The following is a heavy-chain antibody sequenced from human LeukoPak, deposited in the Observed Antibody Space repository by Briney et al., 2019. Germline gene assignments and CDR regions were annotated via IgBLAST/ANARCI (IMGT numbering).Heavy chain of an antibody. D-gene: IGHD3-22*01. CDR3: ARETTMIVVVIAPHRNFDY. V-gene: IGHV6-1*01. CDR2: TYYRSKWYN. CDR1: GDSVSSNSAA. Sequence: SQTLSLTCAISGDSVSSNSAAWNWIRQSPSRGIEWMGRTYYRSKWYNDYAVSVKSRITINPDTSKNQFSLQLNSVTPEDTAVYYCARETTMIVVVIAPHRNFDYWGQGTLVTVSS. J-gene: IGHJ4*02.